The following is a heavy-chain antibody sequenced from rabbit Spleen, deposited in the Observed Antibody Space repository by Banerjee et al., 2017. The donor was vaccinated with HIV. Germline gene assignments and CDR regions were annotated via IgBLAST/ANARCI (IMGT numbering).Heavy chain of an antibody. V-gene: IGHV1S45*01. J-gene: IGHJ4*01. Sequence: QEQLEESGGGLVKPEGSLTLTCKASGFDLSSYYYMCWVRQAPGKGLEWIACIYTGNAKSYYAGWARGRFTISRTSSTTVTLRMTSLTVADTATYFCARDAGSGPYIDGYFNLWGPGTLVTVS. D-gene: IGHD8-1*01. CDR2: IYTGNAKS. CDR1: GFDLSSYYY. CDR3: ARDAGSGPYIDGYFNL.